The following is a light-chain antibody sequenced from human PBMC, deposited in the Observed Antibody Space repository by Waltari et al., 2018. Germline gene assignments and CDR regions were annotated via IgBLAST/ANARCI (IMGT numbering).Light chain of an antibody. J-gene: IGKJ1*01. V-gene: IGKV1-39*01. Sequence: DIQMTQSPSSLSASVGDRVTITCRPSQSISTYLNWYQQKPGKAPQLLIYAASSLRSGVPSRFSGSGYGTDFTLSISSLQPEDLATYYCQQSYTTPWTFGQGTKVEI. CDR2: AAS. CDR3: QQSYTTPWT. CDR1: QSISTY.